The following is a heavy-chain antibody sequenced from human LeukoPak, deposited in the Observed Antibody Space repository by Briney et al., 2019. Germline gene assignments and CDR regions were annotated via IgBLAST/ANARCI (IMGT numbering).Heavy chain of an antibody. Sequence: GGSLRLSCAASGFTFSSYGMNWVRQAPGKGLEWVSYISSSGSTIYYADSVKGRFTISRGNAKNSLYLQMNSLRAEDTAVYYCARVEMATIGVDYWGQGTLVTVSS. CDR3: ARVEMATIGVDY. V-gene: IGHV3-48*03. CDR1: GFTFSSYG. D-gene: IGHD5-24*01. J-gene: IGHJ4*02. CDR2: ISSSGSTI.